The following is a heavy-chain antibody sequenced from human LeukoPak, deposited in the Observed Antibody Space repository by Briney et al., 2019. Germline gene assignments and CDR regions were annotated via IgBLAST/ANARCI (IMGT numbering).Heavy chain of an antibody. CDR3: ARVVDYDILTGYYDAFDI. Sequence: SSETLSLTCAVYGGSFSGYYWSWIRQPPGKGLEWIGEINHSGSTNYNPSLKSRVTILVDTSKNQFSLKLSSVTAADTAVYYCARVVDYDILTGYYDAFDIWGQGTMVTVSS. J-gene: IGHJ3*02. V-gene: IGHV4-34*01. CDR2: INHSGST. CDR1: GGSFSGYY. D-gene: IGHD3-9*01.